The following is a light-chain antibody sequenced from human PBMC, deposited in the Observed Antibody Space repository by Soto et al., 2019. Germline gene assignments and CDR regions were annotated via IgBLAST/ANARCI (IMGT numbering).Light chain of an antibody. V-gene: IGLV2-14*01. Sequence: QSVLTQPASVSGPPGQSITISCTGTNSDVAGYNYVSWYQQHPGKAPKLIIYEVTHRPSGISNRFSGSKSGNTASLTISGLQIEDEADYYCSSYAVSGTVFGPGTKVTVL. J-gene: IGLJ1*01. CDR3: SSYAVSGTV. CDR1: NSDVAGYNY. CDR2: EVT.